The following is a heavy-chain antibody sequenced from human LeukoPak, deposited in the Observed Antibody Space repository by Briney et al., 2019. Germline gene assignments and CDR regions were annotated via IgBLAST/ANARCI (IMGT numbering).Heavy chain of an antibody. Sequence: GEPLQISCKGSGSSFTSYWITWVRQIPGQGLEWMGKIDPSDSYTNYSPSLQGNVTISADKSISTAYLQWSSLKASDTAMYYCARIPLDSSGYYYAGDGFDIWGQGTLVTVSS. V-gene: IGHV5-10-1*01. CDR1: GSSFTSYW. CDR2: IDPSDSYT. D-gene: IGHD3-22*01. CDR3: ARIPLDSSGYYYAGDGFDI. J-gene: IGHJ4*02.